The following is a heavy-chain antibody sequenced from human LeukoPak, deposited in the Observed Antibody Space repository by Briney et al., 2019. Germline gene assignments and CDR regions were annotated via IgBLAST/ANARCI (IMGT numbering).Heavy chain of an antibody. Sequence: ASVKVSCKASGYTFTSYAMNWVRQAPGRGLEWMGWINTNTGNPTYAQGFTGRFVFSLDTSVSTAYLQISSLKAEDTAVYYCARGAYYDILTGYYGLDYWGQGTLVTVSS. CDR3: ARGAYYDILTGYYGLDY. V-gene: IGHV7-4-1*02. J-gene: IGHJ4*02. CDR1: GYTFTSYA. D-gene: IGHD3-9*01. CDR2: INTNTGNP.